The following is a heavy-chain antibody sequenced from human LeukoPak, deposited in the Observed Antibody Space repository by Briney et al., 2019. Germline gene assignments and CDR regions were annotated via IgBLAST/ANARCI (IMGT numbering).Heavy chain of an antibody. J-gene: IGHJ6*02. CDR3: ARSLGATRYDLKYYFYYGLDV. CDR2: IYYSGST. D-gene: IGHD1-26*01. CDR1: GGSISSYY. V-gene: IGHV4-59*01. Sequence: PSETLSLTCTVSGGSISSYYWSWIRQPPGKGLEWIGYIYYSGSTNYNPSLKGRLTLAVDTSNNQFSLRLGSVTAADTAVYYCARSLGATRYDLKYYFYYGLDVWGQGTTVTVSS.